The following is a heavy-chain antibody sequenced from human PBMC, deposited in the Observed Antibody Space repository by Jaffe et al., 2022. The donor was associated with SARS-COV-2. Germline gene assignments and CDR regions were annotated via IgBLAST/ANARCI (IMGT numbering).Heavy chain of an antibody. D-gene: IGHD2-2*01. Sequence: QVQLQESGPGLVKPSETLSLTCTVSAYSISSGYYWGWIRQPPGKGLEWIGSAFHSGTTHYKPALKSRVTVSVDSSKNQFSVKLKSVTAADTAVYYCARVLCSGNSCCVDYWGQGALVTVS. J-gene: IGHJ4*02. CDR2: AFHSGTT. CDR3: ARVLCSGNSCCVDY. V-gene: IGHV4-38-2*02. CDR1: AYSISSGYY.